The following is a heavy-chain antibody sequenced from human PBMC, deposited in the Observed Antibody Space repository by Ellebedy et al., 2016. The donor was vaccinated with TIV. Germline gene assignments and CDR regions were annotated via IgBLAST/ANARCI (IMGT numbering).Heavy chain of an antibody. Sequence: SGPTLVKPTQTLTLTCTFSGFSLSTTRVYVSWIRQPPGKALEWLARIDWDDDKYFNTSPRTRLTISKDTSKNQVVLTMTNMDPVDTATYYCARTDGSGWAFDSWGQGTLVTVSS. V-gene: IGHV2-70*11. D-gene: IGHD6-19*01. J-gene: IGHJ4*02. CDR1: GFSLSTTRVY. CDR3: ARTDGSGWAFDS. CDR2: IDWDDDK.